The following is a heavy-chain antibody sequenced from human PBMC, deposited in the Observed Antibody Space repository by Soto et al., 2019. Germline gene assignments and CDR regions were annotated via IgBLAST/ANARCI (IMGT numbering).Heavy chain of an antibody. CDR1: GGSISDGAYY. V-gene: IGHV4-30-4*01. Sequence: QVQLQESGPGLVKPSQTLSLTCTVSGGSISDGAYYWSWIRQPPGKGLEWIGHIYNSGNTYNNPSLRSRLTLYLGTSKSQFSLNLNSVTAADTAVYYCASGLSGDKVDQWGQGTLVTVSS. D-gene: IGHD2-21*01. CDR3: ASGLSGDKVDQ. J-gene: IGHJ4*02. CDR2: IYNSGNT.